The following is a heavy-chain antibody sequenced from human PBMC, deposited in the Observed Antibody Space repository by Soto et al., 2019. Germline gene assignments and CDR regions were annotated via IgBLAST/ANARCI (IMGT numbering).Heavy chain of an antibody. CDR2: ISGSGAST. D-gene: IGHD2-21*01. V-gene: IGHV3-23*01. Sequence: DVQLLESGGGLVQPGGSPRLSCAASGFTFGNCAMTWVRQAPGKGLEWVSSISGSGASTYYADSVKGRFTISRDNSKNTLYLQMNSLRAEDTAVYYCAKEPLIVVAKGYYFDSWGQGTLVTVSS. CDR3: AKEPLIVVAKGYYFDS. J-gene: IGHJ4*02. CDR1: GFTFGNCA.